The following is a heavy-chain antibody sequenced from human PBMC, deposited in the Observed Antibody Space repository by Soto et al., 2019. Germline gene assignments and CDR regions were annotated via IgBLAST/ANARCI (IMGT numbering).Heavy chain of an antibody. V-gene: IGHV4-34*01. CDR1: GGSFSGYY. CDR2: INHSGST. J-gene: IGHJ4*02. Sequence: SETLSLTCAVYGGSFSGYYWSWIRQPPGKGLEWIGEINHSGSTNYNPSLKSRVTISVDTSKNQFSLKLSSVTAADTAVYYCAGQTDYWGQGTLVTVSS. CDR3: AGQTDY.